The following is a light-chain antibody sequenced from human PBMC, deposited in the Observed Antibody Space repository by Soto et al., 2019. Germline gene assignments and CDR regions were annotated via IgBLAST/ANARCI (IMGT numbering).Light chain of an antibody. V-gene: IGKV2-28*01. J-gene: IGKJ4*01. CDR2: LGS. CDR1: QSLLHSNGYNY. Sequence: DIVMTQSPLSLPVTPGEPASISCGSSQSLLHSNGYNYLDWYLQKPGQSPQFLIYLGSNRASGVPDRFSGSGSGTDFTLKISRVEAEDVGVYYCMQALQTPLTFGGGTKVEIK. CDR3: MQALQTPLT.